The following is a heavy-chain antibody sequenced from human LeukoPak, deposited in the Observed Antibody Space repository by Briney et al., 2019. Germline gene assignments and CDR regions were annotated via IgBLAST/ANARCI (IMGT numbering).Heavy chain of an antibody. D-gene: IGHD6-19*01. CDR3: ARARGWPPNFDY. CDR1: GGSISSSNW. V-gene: IGHV4-4*02. Sequence: SETLSLTCAVSGGSISSSNWWSWVRQPPGKGLEWIGEIYHSGSTNYNPSLKSRVTISVDTSKNQFSLKLSSVTAADTAVYYCARARGWPPNFDYWGQGTLVTVSS. J-gene: IGHJ4*02. CDR2: IYHSGST.